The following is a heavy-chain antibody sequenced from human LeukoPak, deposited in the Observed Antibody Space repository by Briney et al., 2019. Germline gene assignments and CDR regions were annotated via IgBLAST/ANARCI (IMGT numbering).Heavy chain of an antibody. CDR2: IYYSGST. CDR1: GGSISSYY. D-gene: IGHD2-2*01. J-gene: IGHJ4*02. CDR3: ARKRTGYCSSTSCYQEDDY. Sequence: SETLSLTCTVSGGSISSYYWSWIRQPPGKGLEWIGYIYYSGSTNYNPSLKSRVTISVDTSKNQFSLKLSSVTAADTAVYYCARKRTGYCSSTSCYQEDDYWGQGTLVTVSS. V-gene: IGHV4-59*01.